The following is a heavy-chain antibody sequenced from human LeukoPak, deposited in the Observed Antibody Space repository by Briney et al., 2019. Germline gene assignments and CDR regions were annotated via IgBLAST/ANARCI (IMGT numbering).Heavy chain of an antibody. CDR3: VTEVSGSFPT. CDR1: GFTFSSYG. Sequence: GGSLRLSCAASGFTFSSYGMHWVRQDPGKGLEWVAFIRYDGSNKYYADSVKGRFTISRDNSKNTLYLQMNSLKNEDTAVYYCVTEVSGSFPTWGQGTLVTVSS. D-gene: IGHD1-26*01. J-gene: IGHJ4*02. CDR2: IRYDGSNK. V-gene: IGHV3-30*02.